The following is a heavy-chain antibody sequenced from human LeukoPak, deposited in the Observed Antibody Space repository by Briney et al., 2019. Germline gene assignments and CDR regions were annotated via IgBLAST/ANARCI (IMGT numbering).Heavy chain of an antibody. D-gene: IGHD3-22*01. J-gene: IGHJ4*02. CDR1: GGSISSGDYY. V-gene: IGHV4-30-4*08. CDR2: IYYSGST. CDR3: ARTTYYYDSSGYYPLPFDY. Sequence: SETLSLTCTVSGGSISSGDYYWSWIRQPPGKGLEWIGYIYYSGSTYYNPSLKSRVTISVDTSKNQFSLKLSSVTAADTAVYYCARTTYYYDSSGYYPLPFDYWGQGTLVTVSS.